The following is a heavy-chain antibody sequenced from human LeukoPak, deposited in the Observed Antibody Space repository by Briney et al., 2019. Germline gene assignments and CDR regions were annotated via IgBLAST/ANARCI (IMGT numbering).Heavy chain of an antibody. D-gene: IGHD5-18*01. Sequence: GGSLRLSCAASGFTFSSYWMHWVRQAPGKGLVWVSRINSDGSSTSYADSVRGRFTISRDNSKNTLYLQMNSLRAEDTAVYYCTREKEAYNFGLDYYYYYMDVWGKGTTVTVSS. CDR3: TREKEAYNFGLDYYYYYMDV. CDR2: INSDGSST. V-gene: IGHV3-74*01. CDR1: GFTFSSYW. J-gene: IGHJ6*03.